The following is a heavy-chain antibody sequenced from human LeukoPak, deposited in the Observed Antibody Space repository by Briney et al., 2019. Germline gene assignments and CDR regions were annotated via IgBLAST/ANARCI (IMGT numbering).Heavy chain of an antibody. V-gene: IGHV4-59*01. Sequence: SETLSLTCTVSGGSISSYYWSRIRQPPGKGLEWIGYIYYSGSTNYNPSLRSRVTISVDTSKNQFSLKLSSVTAADTAVYYCARGLTVTTADYWGQGTLVTVSS. CDR1: GGSISSYY. J-gene: IGHJ4*02. D-gene: IGHD4-17*01. CDR3: ARGLTVTTADY. CDR2: IYYSGST.